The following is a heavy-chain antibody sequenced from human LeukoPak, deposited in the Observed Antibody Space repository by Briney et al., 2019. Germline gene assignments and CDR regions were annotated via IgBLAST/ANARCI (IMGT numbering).Heavy chain of an antibody. CDR3: ARHDDFWALFDP. CDR1: GGSISSSSYY. CDR2: IYYSGST. Sequence: EPSETLSLTCTVSGGSISSSSYYWGWIRQPPGKGLEWVGSIYYSGSTYYNPSLKSRVTISVDTSKNQFSLKLSSVTAADTAVYYCARHDDFWALFDPWGQGTLVTVSS. J-gene: IGHJ5*02. V-gene: IGHV4-39*01. D-gene: IGHD3-3*01.